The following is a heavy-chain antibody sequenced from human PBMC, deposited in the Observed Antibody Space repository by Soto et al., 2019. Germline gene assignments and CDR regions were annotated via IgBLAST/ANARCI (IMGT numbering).Heavy chain of an antibody. D-gene: IGHD3-10*01. CDR3: ARTPYEYGSGSYYSYFDY. CDR2: IYYSGST. CDR1: GGSISSGGYY. V-gene: IGHV4-31*03. J-gene: IGHJ4*02. Sequence: SETLSLTCTVSGGSISSGGYYWSWIRQHPGKGLEWIGYIYYSGSTYYNPSLKSRVTISVDTSKNQFSLKLSSVTAADTAVYYCARTPYEYGSGSYYSYFDYWGQGTLVTVSS.